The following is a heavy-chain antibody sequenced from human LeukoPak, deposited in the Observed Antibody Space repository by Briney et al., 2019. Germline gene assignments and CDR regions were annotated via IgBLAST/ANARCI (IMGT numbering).Heavy chain of an antibody. Sequence: PGGSLRLSCAASGFTFSSYAMSCVRQAPGKGLEWVSGISGGGDSIYNADSVKGRFTISRDNSKNTLYLQMNNLRAEDTAVYYCAKPSSGWSPFDYWGQGTLVTVSS. V-gene: IGHV3-23*01. J-gene: IGHJ4*02. D-gene: IGHD6-19*01. CDR2: ISGGGDSI. CDR1: GFTFSSYA. CDR3: AKPSSGWSPFDY.